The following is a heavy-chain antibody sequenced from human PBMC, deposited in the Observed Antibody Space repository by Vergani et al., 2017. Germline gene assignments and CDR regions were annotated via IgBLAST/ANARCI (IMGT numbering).Heavy chain of an antibody. D-gene: IGHD3-10*01. J-gene: IGHJ6*02. CDR1: GGSISSGDYY. CDR3: ARGPYYYGSGSYYTRYYYYGMDV. V-gene: IGHV4-30-4*08. CDR2: IYYSGST. Sequence: QVQLQESGPGLVKPSQTLSLTCTVSGGSISSGDYYWSWIRQPPGKGLEWIGYIYYSGSTYYNPSLKSRVTISVDTSKNQFSLKLSSVTAADTAVYYCARGPYYYGSGSYYTRYYYYGMDVWGQGTTVTVSS.